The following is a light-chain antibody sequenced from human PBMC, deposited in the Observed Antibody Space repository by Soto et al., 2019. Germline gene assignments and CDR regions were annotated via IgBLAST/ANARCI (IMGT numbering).Light chain of an antibody. V-gene: IGKV3-20*01. CDR2: GAS. CDR1: QSVSNN. Sequence: TQSASTLSVSPGESATLSCRASQSVSNNLTWYQQKPGQPPRLLIYGASTRATGVPGRFSGSGSGTDFTLTISRLEPEDFAVYYCQQYGSSPLTFGGGTKVDI. J-gene: IGKJ4*01. CDR3: QQYGSSPLT.